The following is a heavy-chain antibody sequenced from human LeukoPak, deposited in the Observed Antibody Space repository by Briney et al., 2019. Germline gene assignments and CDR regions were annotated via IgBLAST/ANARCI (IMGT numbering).Heavy chain of an antibody. CDR1: GYTFTGYD. D-gene: IGHD1-26*01. Sequence: GASVKVSCKASGYTFTGYDMHWVRQAPGQGLEWMGWINPNSGGTNYAQKFQGRVTMTRDTSISTAYMELSSLRSEVTAVYYCSRSGSYSNAVAFDIWGQGTMVTVSS. V-gene: IGHV1-2*02. CDR2: INPNSGGT. CDR3: SRSGSYSNAVAFDI. J-gene: IGHJ3*02.